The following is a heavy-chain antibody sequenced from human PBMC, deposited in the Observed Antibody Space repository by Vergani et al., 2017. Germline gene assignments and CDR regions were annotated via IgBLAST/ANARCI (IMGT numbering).Heavy chain of an antibody. CDR2: INHSGST. Sequence: QVQLPQWGAGLLKPSETLSLTCAVYGGSFSGYYWSWIRQPPGKGLEWIGEINHSGSTNYNPSLKRRVTISVDTSKNQFSLKLSSVTAADTAVYYCARRRAAAGTRGLYFDYWGQGTLVTVSS. J-gene: IGHJ4*02. D-gene: IGHD6-13*01. V-gene: IGHV4-34*01. CDR3: ARRRAAAGTRGLYFDY. CDR1: GGSFSGYY.